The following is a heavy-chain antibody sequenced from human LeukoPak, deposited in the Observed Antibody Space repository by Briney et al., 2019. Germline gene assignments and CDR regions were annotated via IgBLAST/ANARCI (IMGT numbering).Heavy chain of an antibody. Sequence: PSETLSLTCTVSGGSISSYYWSWIRQPPGKGLEWIGEINHSGSTNYNPSLKSRVTISVDTSKNQFSLRLSSVTAADTAVYYCASRESLPHYYDSSGYFPYFDYWGQGTLVTVSS. CDR1: GGSISSYY. J-gene: IGHJ4*02. D-gene: IGHD3-22*01. CDR3: ASRESLPHYYDSSGYFPYFDY. V-gene: IGHV4-34*01. CDR2: INHSGST.